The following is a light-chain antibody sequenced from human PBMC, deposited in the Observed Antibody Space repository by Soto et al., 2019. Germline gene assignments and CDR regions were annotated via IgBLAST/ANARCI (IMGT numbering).Light chain of an antibody. J-gene: IGLJ3*02. Sequence: QSVLTQPPSVSGAPGQRVTISCTGSSSNIGAGYDVHWYQQLPGTAPKLLMYGNTNRPSGVPDRFSGSKSVTSASLAITGLQAEDEADYYCQSYDSSLSGWVFGGGTQLTVL. CDR1: SSNIGAGYD. CDR3: QSYDSSLSGWV. V-gene: IGLV1-40*01. CDR2: GNT.